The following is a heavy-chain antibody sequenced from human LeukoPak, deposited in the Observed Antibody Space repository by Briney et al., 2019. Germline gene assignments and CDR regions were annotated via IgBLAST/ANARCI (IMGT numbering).Heavy chain of an antibody. V-gene: IGHV1-18*01. Sequence: ASVKVSCKASGYTFTSYGISWVRRAPGQGLEWMGWISAYNGNTNYAQKLQGRVTMTTDTSTSTAYMELRGLRSDDTAVYYCARAVAGPNYYYYMDVWGKGTTVTVSS. CDR1: GYTFTSYG. CDR3: ARAVAGPNYYYYMDV. D-gene: IGHD6-19*01. CDR2: ISAYNGNT. J-gene: IGHJ6*03.